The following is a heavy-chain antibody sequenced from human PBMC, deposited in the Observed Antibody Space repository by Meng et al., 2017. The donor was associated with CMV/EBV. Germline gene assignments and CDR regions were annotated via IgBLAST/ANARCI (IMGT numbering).Heavy chain of an antibody. J-gene: IGHJ4*02. Sequence: GESLKISCAASGFTFSSYSMNWVRQAPGKGLEWVSSISSSSYIYYADSVKGRFTISRDNAKNSLYLQMNSLRAEDTAVYYCARDVYYYDSSGYYIDYWGQGTPVTVSS. CDR3: ARDVYYYDSSGYYIDY. CDR1: GFTFSSYS. D-gene: IGHD3-22*01. V-gene: IGHV3-21*01. CDR2: ISSSSYI.